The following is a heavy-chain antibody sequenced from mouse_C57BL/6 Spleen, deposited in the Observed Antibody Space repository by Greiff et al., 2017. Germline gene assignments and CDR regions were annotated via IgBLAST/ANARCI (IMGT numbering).Heavy chain of an antibody. Sequence: EVQLQQSGPVLVKPGASVKMSCKASGYTFTDYYMNWVKQSHGKSLEWIGVINPYNGRTSYNQKFTGKATLSVDKSSSTAYMELNSLTYEDSAVYYCAPRTLYYVDDWGQGTTLTVSS. V-gene: IGHV1-19*01. CDR1: GYTFTDYY. J-gene: IGHJ2*01. CDR3: APRTLYYVDD. CDR2: INPYNGRT.